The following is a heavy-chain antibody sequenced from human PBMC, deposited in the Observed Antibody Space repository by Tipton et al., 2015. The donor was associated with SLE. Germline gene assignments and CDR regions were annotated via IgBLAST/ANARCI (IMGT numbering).Heavy chain of an antibody. V-gene: IGHV4-31*03. Sequence: TLSLTCTVSGVSITSGGYYWTWIRQHPGKALEWIGYVYYSGSTYCNPSLKSRVIMSVDTSKNQFSLNLSSVTAADTAVYYCARQWGSLDYWGQGTTVTVSS. J-gene: IGHJ4*02. CDR3: ARQWGSLDY. CDR2: VYYSGST. D-gene: IGHD1-26*01. CDR1: GVSITSGGYY.